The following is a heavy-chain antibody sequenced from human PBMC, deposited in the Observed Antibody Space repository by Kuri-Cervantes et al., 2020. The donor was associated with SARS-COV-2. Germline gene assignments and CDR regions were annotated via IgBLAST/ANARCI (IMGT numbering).Heavy chain of an antibody. V-gene: IGHV4-61*09. CDR1: GGSISSGSYY. D-gene: IGHD3-16*01. CDR2: IYTSGST. J-gene: IGHJ2*01. Sequence: SCTVSGGSISSGSYYWSWIRQPAGKGLEWIGYIYTSGSTNYNPSLKSRVTISVDRSKNQFSLKLSSVTAADTAVYYCARDMRSAELAFDLWGRGTLGT. CDR3: ARDMRSAELAFDL.